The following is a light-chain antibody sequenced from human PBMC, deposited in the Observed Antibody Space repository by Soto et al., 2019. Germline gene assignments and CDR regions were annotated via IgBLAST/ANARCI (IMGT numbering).Light chain of an antibody. CDR1: QSVSSN. J-gene: IGKJ1*01. CDR2: GAS. Sequence: EIVMTQSPATLSVSAGERATLSCRASQSVSSNLAWYQQKPGQAPRLLIYGASTRATGIPDRFSGSGSGTDFTLTISRLEPEDFAVYYCQQYGESPPWTFGQGTKVDIK. V-gene: IGKV3-20*01. CDR3: QQYGESPPWT.